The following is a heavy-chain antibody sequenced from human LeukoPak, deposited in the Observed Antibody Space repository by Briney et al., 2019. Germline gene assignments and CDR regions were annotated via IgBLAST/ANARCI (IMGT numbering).Heavy chain of an antibody. V-gene: IGHV3-48*02. CDR1: GFTFSSYV. CDR2: ISTTTSTI. Sequence: PGGSLRLSCAGSGFTFSSYVMNWVRRAPGKGLEWVSYISTTTSTIYYADSVKGRFTISRDNAKNSLYLQMNSLRDEDTAVYYCARNHFEDYWGQGTLVTVSS. CDR3: ARNHFEDY. D-gene: IGHD3-9*01. J-gene: IGHJ4*02.